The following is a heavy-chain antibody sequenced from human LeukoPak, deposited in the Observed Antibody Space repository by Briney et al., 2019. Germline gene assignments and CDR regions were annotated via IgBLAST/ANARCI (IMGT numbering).Heavy chain of an antibody. D-gene: IGHD6-6*01. CDR2: IYYSGST. J-gene: IGHJ4*02. CDR1: GVSISSSNSY. V-gene: IGHV4-39*07. Sequence: SETLSLTCTVSGVSISSSNSYWGWIRQPPGKGLEWIGSIYYSGSTYYNPSLKSRVTISVDTSKNQFSLKLSSVTAADTAVYYCARDHIAARRGWDYWGKGTLVTVSS. CDR3: ARDHIAARRGWDY.